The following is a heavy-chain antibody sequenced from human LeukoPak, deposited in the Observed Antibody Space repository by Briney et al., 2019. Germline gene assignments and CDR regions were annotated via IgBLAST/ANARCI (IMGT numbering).Heavy chain of an antibody. CDR1: GDSISNYY. CDR3: ARGPDAHWYFDL. V-gene: IGHV4-30-4*08. Sequence: PSETLSLTCTVSGDSISNYYWSWIRQPPGKGLEWIGYIYYSGSTYYNPSLKSRVTISVDTSKNQFSLKLSSVTAADTAVYYCARGPDAHWYFDLWGRGTLVTVSS. CDR2: IYYSGST. J-gene: IGHJ2*01. D-gene: IGHD1-14*01.